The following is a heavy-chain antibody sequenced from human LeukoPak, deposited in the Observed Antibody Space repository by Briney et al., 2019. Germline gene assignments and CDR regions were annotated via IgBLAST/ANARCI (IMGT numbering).Heavy chain of an antibody. CDR1: GDSINSGNSH. CDR2: VYDSWNN. J-gene: IGHJ4*02. Sequence: PSETLSLTCTVSGDSINSGNSHWTWIRQPPGKGLEWLGSVYDSWNNYYNPSLESRITMSVDTSKNQYSLELSSVIAADTAVYYCASYFVGNGGRGYWGQGDLVTVSS. D-gene: IGHD3-10*02. CDR3: ASYFVGNGGRGY. V-gene: IGHV4-30-4*01.